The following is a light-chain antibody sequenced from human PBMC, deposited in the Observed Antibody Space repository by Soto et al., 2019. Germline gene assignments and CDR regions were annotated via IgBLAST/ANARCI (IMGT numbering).Light chain of an antibody. V-gene: IGKV3-11*01. Sequence: EIVLTQSPAILSLSPGERATLSCRASQSVSSSLGWFQQKPGQAPRLLIYDESNRATGIPAKFRGSGSGTDFTLTISSLEPEDFAVYYCHQRSSWPPTFGQGTKLEIK. CDR1: QSVSSS. CDR3: HQRSSWPPT. CDR2: DES. J-gene: IGKJ2*01.